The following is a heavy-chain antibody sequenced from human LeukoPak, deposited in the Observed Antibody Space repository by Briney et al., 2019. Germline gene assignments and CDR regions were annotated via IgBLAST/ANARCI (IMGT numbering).Heavy chain of an antibody. CDR3: ARDPHVGYSGYVD. CDR1: GDSISNLNYY. CDR2: IYTSGST. J-gene: IGHJ4*02. Sequence: PSETLSLTCTVSGDSISNLNYYWSWIRQPAGKGLEWIGRIYTSGSTNYNPSLKSRVTMSVGTSKNQFSLKLSSVTAADTAVYYCARDPHVGYSGYVDWGQGTLVTVSS. D-gene: IGHD5-12*01. V-gene: IGHV4-61*02.